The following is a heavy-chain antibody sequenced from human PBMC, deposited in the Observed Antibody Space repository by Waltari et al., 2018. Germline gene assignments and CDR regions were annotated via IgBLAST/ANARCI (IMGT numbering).Heavy chain of an antibody. Sequence: QVLLQESGPGLLKPSATLSLTCAVSGYSIRNGYYWAWIRQPPGKGLEWIGGVVHAGTSYYNPSLKSRVTISIDTSKNQFSLKLDSVTAADTAVYYCAREDYSQFDMNVWGQGTTVTVSS. CDR1: GYSIRNGYY. CDR3: AREDYSQFDMNV. V-gene: IGHV4-38-2*02. D-gene: IGHD4-4*01. J-gene: IGHJ6*02. CDR2: VVHAGTS.